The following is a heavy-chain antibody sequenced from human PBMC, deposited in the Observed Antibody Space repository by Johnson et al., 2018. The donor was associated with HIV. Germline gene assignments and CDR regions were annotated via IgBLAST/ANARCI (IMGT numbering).Heavy chain of an antibody. J-gene: IGHJ3*02. CDR1: GFTFSSYA. V-gene: IGHV3-30*18. D-gene: IGHD6-6*01. Sequence: QVQLVESGGGGVQPGRSLRLSCAASGFTFSSYAKHWVRRAPGKGLEWLAVVSHDGSNEYYADSVEGRCTVSRDNTKNTLYLQMNSLRPEDTAVYYCVKERQLVRSFDIWGQGTMVAVS. CDR3: VKERQLVRSFDI. CDR2: VSHDGSNE.